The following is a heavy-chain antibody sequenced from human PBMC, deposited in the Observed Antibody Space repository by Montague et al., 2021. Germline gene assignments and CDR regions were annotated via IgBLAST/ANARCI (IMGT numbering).Heavy chain of an antibody. CDR1: GFSFSSYW. Sequence: SLRLSCAASGFSFSSYWMHWVRQAPGKGLLWVSRITLDGSSTTFADSVKSRFTTSRDNAKATLYLQMNSLRVEDTAVYYCARNLASAAPGAFDIWGQGTMVTVSS. CDR3: ARNLASAAPGAFDI. D-gene: IGHD6-13*01. J-gene: IGHJ3*02. V-gene: IGHV3-74*01. CDR2: ITLDGSST.